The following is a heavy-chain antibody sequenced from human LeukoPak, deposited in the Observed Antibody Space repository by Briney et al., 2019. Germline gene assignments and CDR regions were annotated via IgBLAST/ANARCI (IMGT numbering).Heavy chain of an antibody. J-gene: IGHJ4*02. CDR3: AREASGSRYFDY. D-gene: IGHD1-26*01. Sequence: PSETLSLTCTVSGGSISSYHWSWIRQPAGKGLEWIGRIYTSGSTNYSPSLKSRVTMSVDTSKNQFSLKLSSVTAADTAVYHCAREASGSRYFDYWGQGTLVTVSS. V-gene: IGHV4-4*07. CDR1: GGSISSYH. CDR2: IYTSGST.